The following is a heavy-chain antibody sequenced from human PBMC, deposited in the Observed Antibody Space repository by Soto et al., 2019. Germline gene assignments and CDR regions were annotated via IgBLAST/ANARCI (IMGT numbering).Heavy chain of an antibody. J-gene: IGHJ4*02. CDR3: TRGYYDSSGFDY. V-gene: IGHV3-49*04. Sequence: GGSLRLSCTASGFTFGDYAMSWVRQAPGKGLEWVGFIRSKAYGGTTECAASVKGRFTISRDDSKSIAYLQMNSLKTEDTAVYYCTRGYYDSSGFDYWGQGTLVTVSS. CDR1: GFTFGDYA. D-gene: IGHD3-22*01. CDR2: IRSKAYGGTT.